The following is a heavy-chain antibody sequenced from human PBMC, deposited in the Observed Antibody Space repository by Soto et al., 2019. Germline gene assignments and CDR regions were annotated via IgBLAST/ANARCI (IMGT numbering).Heavy chain of an antibody. J-gene: IGHJ5*02. CDR3: APGNFYDSPGFPNWFDP. D-gene: IGHD3-22*01. CDR1: GLTFRGYA. CDR2: ISFDGSNK. Sequence: QVQLVQSGGGVVQPGRSLRLSCAASGLTFRGYAMHWVRQAPGKGLEWLAVISFDGSNKYYADSVKGRFVISRDNSKNTLYLQMNSLRPEDTAVFYFAPGNFYDSPGFPNWFDPWGQGTLVTVSS. V-gene: IGHV3-30*09.